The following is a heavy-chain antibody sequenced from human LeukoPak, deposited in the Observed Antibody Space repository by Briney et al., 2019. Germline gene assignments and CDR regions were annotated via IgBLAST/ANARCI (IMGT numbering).Heavy chain of an antibody. CDR3: ARSYCSSTSCYAVGYFDS. CDR2: IYYSGST. V-gene: IGHV4-39*01. J-gene: IGHJ4*02. CDR1: GGSISSSRYY. D-gene: IGHD2-2*01. Sequence: PSETLSLTCTVSGGSISSSRYYWGWIRQPPGKGLESIGSIYYSGSTHYNPSLKSRVTISADTSKNQFTLKLSSVTAADTAVYYCARSYCSSTSCYAVGYFDSWGQGTLVTVSS.